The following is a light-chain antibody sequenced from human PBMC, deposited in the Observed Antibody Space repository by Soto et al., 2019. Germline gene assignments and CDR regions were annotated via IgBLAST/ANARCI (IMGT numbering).Light chain of an antibody. CDR2: AAS. CDR1: QGISSY. CDR3: QQYGSSLT. V-gene: IGKV1-8*01. J-gene: IGKJ1*01. Sequence: AIRMTQSPSSLSASTGDRVTITCRASQGISSYLAWYQQKPGKAPKLLIYAASTLQSGVPSRFSGSGSGTDFTLTISCLQSEDFAVYYCQQYGSSLTFGQGTKVEIK.